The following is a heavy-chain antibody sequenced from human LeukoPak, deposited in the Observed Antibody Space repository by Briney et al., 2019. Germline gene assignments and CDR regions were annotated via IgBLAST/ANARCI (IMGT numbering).Heavy chain of an antibody. Sequence: GGSLRLSCAASGFTFGNNWMSWVRQAPGKGLEWVSAISGSGGSTYYADSVKGRFTISRDNSKNTLYLQMNSLRAEDTAVYYCARDLLNDYGDYDGYWGQGTLVTVSS. CDR3: ARDLLNDYGDYDGY. D-gene: IGHD4-17*01. CDR1: GFTFGNNW. V-gene: IGHV3-23*01. CDR2: ISGSGGST. J-gene: IGHJ4*02.